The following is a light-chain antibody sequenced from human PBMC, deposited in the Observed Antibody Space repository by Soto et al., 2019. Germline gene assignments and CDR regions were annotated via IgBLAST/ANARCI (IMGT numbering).Light chain of an antibody. V-gene: IGKV1-9*01. CDR3: QQFNTYPLT. CDR1: QGINDY. CDR2: AAS. J-gene: IGKJ4*01. Sequence: DIQLTQSPSFLSASVGDRVTITCRASQGINDYLAWYQQKPGKAPKLRIYAASTLQSEVPSRFSGSASGTEFTLTISSLQPEDFATYYCQQFNTYPLTFGGGTKVEVK.